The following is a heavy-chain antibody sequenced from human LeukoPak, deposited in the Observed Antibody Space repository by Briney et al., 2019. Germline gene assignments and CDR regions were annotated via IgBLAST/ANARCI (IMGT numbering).Heavy chain of an antibody. CDR3: ARGPPYGSGSYYPGDY. V-gene: IGHV3-74*01. Sequence: GGSLRLSCAASGFTFSSHWMHWVRQAPGKGLVWVSRINSDGSSTSYADCVKGRFTISRDNAKNTLYLQMNSLRAEDTAVYYCARGPPYGSGSYYPGDYWGQGTLVTVSS. CDR1: GFTFSSHW. J-gene: IGHJ4*02. CDR2: INSDGSST. D-gene: IGHD3-10*01.